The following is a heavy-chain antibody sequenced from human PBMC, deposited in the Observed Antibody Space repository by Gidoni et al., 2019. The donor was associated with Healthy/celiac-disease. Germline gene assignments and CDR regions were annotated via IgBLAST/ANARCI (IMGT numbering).Heavy chain of an antibody. CDR3: ASAGYGSGSYYNQGPYYYYYYGMDV. V-gene: IGHV3-48*03. CDR2: ISSSGSTI. CDR1: GFTFSSYE. D-gene: IGHD3-10*01. Sequence: EVQLVESGGGLVQPGGSLRLSCAASGFTFSSYEMTWVRQAPGKGLEWVSYISSSGSTIYYADSVKGRFTISRDNAKNSLYLQMNSLRAEDTAVYYCASAGYGSGSYYNQGPYYYYYYGMDVWGQGTTVTVSS. J-gene: IGHJ6*02.